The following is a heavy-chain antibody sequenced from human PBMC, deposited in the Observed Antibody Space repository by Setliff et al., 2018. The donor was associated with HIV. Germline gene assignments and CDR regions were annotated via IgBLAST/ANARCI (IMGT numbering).Heavy chain of an antibody. J-gene: IGHJ4*02. Sequence: PSETLSLTCTVSGGSISSRNFYWGWIRQPPGKGLEWIGSIAYTGSGYYNSSLKNRVTISVDTSRNECSLKLTSVTAADTAAYYCAREVRWELPQGFDHWGQGSQVTVSS. CDR2: IAYTGSG. CDR1: GGSISSRNFY. D-gene: IGHD1-26*01. V-gene: IGHV4-39*07. CDR3: AREVRWELPQGFDH.